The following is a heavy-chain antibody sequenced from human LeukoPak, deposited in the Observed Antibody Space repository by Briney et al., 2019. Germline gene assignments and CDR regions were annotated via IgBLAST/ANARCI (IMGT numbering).Heavy chain of an antibody. J-gene: IGHJ4*02. D-gene: IGHD6-13*01. CDR3: ARSAAPGTWLLDY. CDR2: VSYDGSYK. V-gene: IGHV3-30-3*01. Sequence: GGSLRLSCAASGFTFTTYAMHWVRQAPGRGLEWVAVVSYDGSYKYYADSVKGRFTISRDNSKDTLYLQMNSLRAEDTAVYFCARSAAPGTWLLDYWGQGTLVTVSS. CDR1: GFTFTTYA.